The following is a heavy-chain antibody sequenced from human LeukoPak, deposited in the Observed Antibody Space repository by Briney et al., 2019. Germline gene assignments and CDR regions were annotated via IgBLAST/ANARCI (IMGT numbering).Heavy chain of an antibody. CDR3: ARENDYGDYGTDY. Sequence: KAGGSLRLSCATSGFDFSRYSMNWVRQAPGKGLEWVSSISSSGGYTYYGDSVKGRVTVSRDNAKNSLYLQMNSLRAEDTAVYYCARENDYGDYGTDYWGQGTLVTVSS. CDR1: GFDFSRYS. J-gene: IGHJ4*02. CDR2: ISSSGGYT. V-gene: IGHV3-21*06. D-gene: IGHD4-17*01.